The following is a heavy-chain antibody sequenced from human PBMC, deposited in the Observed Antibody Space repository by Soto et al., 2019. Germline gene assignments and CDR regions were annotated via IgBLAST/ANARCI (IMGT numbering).Heavy chain of an antibody. CDR1: GGSFSVNY. J-gene: IGHJ4*02. CDR2: INHSGST. V-gene: IGHV4-34*01. CDR3: SRADYFGSGTLYYFDF. D-gene: IGHD3-10*01. Sequence: SETLSLTCAVYGGSFSVNYWSWIRQPPGKGLEWIGEINHSGSTNYNPSLKSRVTISIDTSKKQFSLKLSSVTAADTAVYYCSRADYFGSGTLYYFDFWGQGTSVTVSS.